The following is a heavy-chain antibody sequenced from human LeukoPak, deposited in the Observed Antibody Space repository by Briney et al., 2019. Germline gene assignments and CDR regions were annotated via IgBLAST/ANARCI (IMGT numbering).Heavy chain of an antibody. CDR1: GYTFTNYG. D-gene: IGHD3-10*01. CDR2: ISSYNGNT. CDR3: ARDYYGSGSYYDMDAFDI. V-gene: IGHV1-18*01. J-gene: IGHJ3*02. Sequence: ASVKVSCKASGYTFTNYGISWVRQAPGQGLEWMGRISSYNGNTEYAQKFQGRVTMTTDTSTSTAYMQVRSLRSDDTAVYYCARDYYGSGSYYDMDAFDIWGQGTMVTVSS.